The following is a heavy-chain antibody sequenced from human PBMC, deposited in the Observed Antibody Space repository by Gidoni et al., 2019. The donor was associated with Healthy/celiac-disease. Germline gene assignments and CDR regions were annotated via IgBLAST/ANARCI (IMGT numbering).Heavy chain of an antibody. J-gene: IGHJ5*02. CDR3: AREREYYDSSGRQWYNWFDP. D-gene: IGHD3-22*01. CDR2: ISAYNGNT. Sequence: QVQLVQSGAEVKKPGASVKVSCKASGYTFTSYGISWVRQAPGQGLEWMGWISAYNGNTNYAQKLQGRVTMTTDTSTSTAYMELRSLRSDDTAVYYCAREREYYDSSGRQWYNWFDPWGQGTLVTVSS. V-gene: IGHV1-18*01. CDR1: GYTFTSYG.